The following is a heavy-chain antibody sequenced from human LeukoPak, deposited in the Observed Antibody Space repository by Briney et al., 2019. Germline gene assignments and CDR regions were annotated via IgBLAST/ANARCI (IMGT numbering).Heavy chain of an antibody. Sequence: GGSLRLSCAASGFTFSSYWMSWVRQAPGKGLECVANIKQDGSEKYYVDSVKGRFTISRDNAENSLYLQMNSLRAEDTAVYYCARVPNYYYGSGSPFDYWGQGTLVTVSS. CDR2: IKQDGSEK. J-gene: IGHJ4*02. V-gene: IGHV3-7*01. D-gene: IGHD3-10*01. CDR3: ARVPNYYYGSGSPFDY. CDR1: GFTFSSYW.